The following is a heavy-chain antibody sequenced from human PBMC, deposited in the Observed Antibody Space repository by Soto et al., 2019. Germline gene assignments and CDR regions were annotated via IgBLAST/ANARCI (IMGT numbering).Heavy chain of an antibody. V-gene: IGHV3-33*01. CDR3: ARYYYDSSGYYPL. D-gene: IGHD3-22*01. Sequence: GGSLRLSCAASGFNFSSYGRHWVRQDPGRGLEWVAVIWSDGSNKYYADSVKGRFTISRDNSKNTLYLQMNSLRAEDTAVYYCARYYYDSSGYYPLWGQGTLVTVSS. J-gene: IGHJ4*02. CDR2: IWSDGSNK. CDR1: GFNFSSYG.